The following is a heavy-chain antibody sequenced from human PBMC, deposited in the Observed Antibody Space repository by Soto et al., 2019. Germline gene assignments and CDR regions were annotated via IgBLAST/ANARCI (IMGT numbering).Heavy chain of an antibody. D-gene: IGHD5-12*01. CDR2: IWYDGSIK. CDR3: ARESYSGYDLDAFDI. CDR1: GFTFSSYG. V-gene: IGHV3-33*01. J-gene: IGHJ3*02. Sequence: PGGSLRLSCAASGFTFSSYGMHWVRQAPGKGLEWVAVIWYDGSIKYYADSVKGRFTISRDNSKNTLYLQMNSLRAEDTAVYYCARESYSGYDLDAFDIWGQGTMVTVSS.